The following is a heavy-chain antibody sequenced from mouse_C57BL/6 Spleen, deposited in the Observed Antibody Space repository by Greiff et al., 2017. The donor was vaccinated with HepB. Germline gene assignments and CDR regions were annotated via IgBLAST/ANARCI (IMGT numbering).Heavy chain of an antibody. D-gene: IGHD1-1*01. J-gene: IGHJ3*01. V-gene: IGHV1-55*01. CDR1: GYTFTSYW. CDR3: ARGDYGSSWGCAY. CDR2: IYPGSGST. Sequence: QVQLQQPGAELVKPGASVKMSCKASGYTFTSYWITWVKQRPGQGLEWIGDIYPGSGSTNYNEKFKSKATLTVDTSSSTAYMQLSSLTSEDSAVYYCARGDYGSSWGCAYWGQGTLVTVSA.